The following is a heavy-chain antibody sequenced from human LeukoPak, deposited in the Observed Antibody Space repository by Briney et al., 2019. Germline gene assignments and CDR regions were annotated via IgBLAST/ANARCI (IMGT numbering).Heavy chain of an antibody. CDR3: AKGMVRGVIITY. J-gene: IGHJ4*02. D-gene: IGHD3-10*01. Sequence: GESLRLSCAASGFTFSSYAVSWVRRAPGKGLEWVSAISGSGGSTYYADSVKGRFTISRDNSKNTLYLQMNSLRAEDTAVYYCAKGMVRGVIITYWGQGTLVTVSS. V-gene: IGHV3-23*01. CDR1: GFTFSSYA. CDR2: ISGSGGST.